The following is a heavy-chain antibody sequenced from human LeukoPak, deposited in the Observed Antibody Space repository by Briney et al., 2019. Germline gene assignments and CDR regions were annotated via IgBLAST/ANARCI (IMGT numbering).Heavy chain of an antibody. CDR1: GFTYSTYW. CDR3: ARRRISATVLDY. CDR2: IKEDGSEK. D-gene: IGHD1-26*01. Sequence: GGSLRLSCAAPGFTYSTYWVSWVRPAPGKGLEWVANIKEDGSEKYYVDSVKGRFTISRDNAENSLYLQMDSLRAEDTAVYYCARRRISATVLDYWGQGTLVTVSS. J-gene: IGHJ4*02. V-gene: IGHV3-7*01.